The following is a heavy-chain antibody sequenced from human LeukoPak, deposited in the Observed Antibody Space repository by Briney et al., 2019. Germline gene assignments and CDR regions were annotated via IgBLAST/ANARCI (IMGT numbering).Heavy chain of an antibody. CDR1: GYTFTGYY. V-gene: IGHV1-2*02. J-gene: IGHJ4*02. D-gene: IGHD6-13*01. Sequence: ASVKVSCKASGYTFTGYYMHWVRQAPGQGLEWMGWINPNSGGTNYAQKFQGRVTMTRDTSISTAYMELSRLRSDDTVVYYCARVDQQKYYFDYWGQGTLVTVSS. CDR2: INPNSGGT. CDR3: ARVDQQKYYFDY.